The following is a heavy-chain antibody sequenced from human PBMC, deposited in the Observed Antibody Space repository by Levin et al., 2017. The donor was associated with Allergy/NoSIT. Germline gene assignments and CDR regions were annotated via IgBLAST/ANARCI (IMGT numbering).Heavy chain of an antibody. Sequence: PSETLSLTCTVSGGSISSSTYYWGWIRQPPGKGLEWIGTLFYTGTTYYNPSLKSRVTISVDTSKNQFSLNLRSVTASDKAVYYCAGRYCGGGSCPSAGTFDYWGQGTLVSVSS. V-gene: IGHV4-39*01. CDR3: AGRYCGGGSCPSAGTFDY. CDR2: LFYTGTT. CDR1: GGSISSSTYY. J-gene: IGHJ4*02. D-gene: IGHD2-15*01.